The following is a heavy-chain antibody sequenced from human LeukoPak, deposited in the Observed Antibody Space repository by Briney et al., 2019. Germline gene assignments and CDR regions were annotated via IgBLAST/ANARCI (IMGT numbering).Heavy chain of an antibody. CDR2: ISGSGGST. D-gene: IGHD2-2*02. CDR1: GFTFSSYA. J-gene: IGHJ4*02. V-gene: IGHV3-23*01. Sequence: GGSLRLSCAASGFTFSSYAMSWVRQAPGKGLEWVSGISGSGGSTYYADSVKGRFTLSRDNSKNTLYLQMNSLRAEDTAVYYCVKKLGHCSSTSCYTFDYWGQGTLVTVSS. CDR3: VKKLGHCSSTSCYTFDY.